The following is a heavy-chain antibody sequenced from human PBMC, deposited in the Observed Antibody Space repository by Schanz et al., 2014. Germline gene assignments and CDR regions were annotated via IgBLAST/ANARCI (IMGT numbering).Heavy chain of an antibody. V-gene: IGHV3-15*01. Sequence: DVQLLDSGGGLVQPGGSLRLSCAASTSIFNHAWMSWVRQAPGKGLEWLGRIKSKTDDETTDYAAPVKGRFSISRDDSQSTLYLQMNSLKIEDTAVYYCATASSPVREAGAGSSFHLWGQGTLVTVSP. CDR1: TSIFNHAW. CDR3: ATASSPVREAGAGSSFHL. CDR2: IKSKTDDETT. J-gene: IGHJ5*02. D-gene: IGHD6-13*01.